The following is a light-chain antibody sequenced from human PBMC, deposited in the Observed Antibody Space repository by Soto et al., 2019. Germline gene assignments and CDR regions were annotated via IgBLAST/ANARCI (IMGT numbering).Light chain of an antibody. CDR2: EVR. Sequence: QSVLTQPASVSGSPGQSITISCTGTSSDVGSYNLVSWYQQHPGKAPKLIIYEVRNRPSGISSRFSGSRSGNTASLTISGLQSEDEGDYYCSAYTARSTLVFGGGTKVTVL. CDR3: SAYTARSTLV. CDR1: SSDVGSYNL. J-gene: IGLJ3*02. V-gene: IGLV2-14*02.